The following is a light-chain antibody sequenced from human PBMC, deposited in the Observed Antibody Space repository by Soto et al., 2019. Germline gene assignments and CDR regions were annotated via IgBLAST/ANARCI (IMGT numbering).Light chain of an antibody. CDR2: DAS. J-gene: IGKJ5*01. CDR3: QQCNNWPPIT. Sequence: EMVLTQSPATLSLSPGERATLSCRASQSVSHYLAWYQQIPGQAPRILIYDASSRAPGIPARCSGSGSGTDFTLTISSLEPEDFAFYYCQQCNNWPPITFGQGTRLEIK. CDR1: QSVSHY. V-gene: IGKV3-11*01.